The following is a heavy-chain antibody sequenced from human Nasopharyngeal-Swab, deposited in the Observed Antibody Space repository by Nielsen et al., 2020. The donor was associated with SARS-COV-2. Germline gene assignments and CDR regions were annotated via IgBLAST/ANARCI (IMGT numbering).Heavy chain of an antibody. D-gene: IGHD3-22*01. CDR2: VIPMSRTA. CDR3: ARSHGYYFDSSNFHPGD. J-gene: IGHJ1*01. V-gene: IGHV1-69*13. CDR1: GDTFTKYT. Sequence: SVKVSCKASGDTFTKYTFSWVRQAPGLGLEWIGGVIPMSRTANYAQKFQGRVTITADESTSTAYMELSRLRSEDTAVYYCARSHGYYFDSSNFHPGDWGQGTLVTVSS.